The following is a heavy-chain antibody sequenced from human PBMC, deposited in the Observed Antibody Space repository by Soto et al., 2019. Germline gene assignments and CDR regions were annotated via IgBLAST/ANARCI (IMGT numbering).Heavy chain of an antibody. D-gene: IGHD6-13*01. CDR1: GGTFSSYA. CDR2: IIPIFGTA. CDR3: ARGSSRSRAPPEEAFDP. J-gene: IGHJ5*02. V-gene: IGHV1-69*01. Sequence: QVQLVQSGAEVKKPGSSVKVSCKASGGTFSSYAISWVRQAPGQGLEWMGGIIPIFGTANYAQKFQGRVTITADESTSTAYMALSSLRSEDTAVYYCARGSSRSRAPPEEAFDPWGQGTLVTVSS.